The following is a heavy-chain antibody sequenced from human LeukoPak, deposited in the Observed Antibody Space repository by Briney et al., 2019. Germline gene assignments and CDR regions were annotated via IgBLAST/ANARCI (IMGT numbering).Heavy chain of an antibody. D-gene: IGHD4-17*01. Sequence: GASVKVFCKASGYTFTSYGISWVRQAPGQGLEWMGWISAYNGNTNYAQKLQGRVTMTTDTSTSTAYMELRSLRSDDTAVYYCARRAATTVTTQYDYWGQGTLVTVSS. J-gene: IGHJ4*02. CDR1: GYTFTSYG. CDR3: ARRAATTVTTQYDY. CDR2: ISAYNGNT. V-gene: IGHV1-18*04.